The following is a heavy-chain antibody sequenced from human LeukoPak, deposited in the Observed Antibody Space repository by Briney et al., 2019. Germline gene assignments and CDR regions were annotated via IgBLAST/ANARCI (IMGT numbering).Heavy chain of an antibody. CDR3: ARDPYYGGKSGAFDI. CDR1: GGSISSYY. V-gene: IGHV4-59*01. D-gene: IGHD4-23*01. Sequence: PSETLSLTCTASGGSISSYYWSWIRQPPGKGLEWIGYIYYSGSTNCNPSLKSRVTISVDTSKNQFSLKLSSVTAADTAVYYCARDPYYGGKSGAFDIWGQGTMVTVSS. J-gene: IGHJ3*02. CDR2: IYYSGST.